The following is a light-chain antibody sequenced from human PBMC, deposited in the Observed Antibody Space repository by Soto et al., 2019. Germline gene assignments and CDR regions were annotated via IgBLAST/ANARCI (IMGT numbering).Light chain of an antibody. CDR1: SSDIGAGSD. CDR3: QSYDSSLTGSRV. Sequence: QSVLTQPRSVSGAPGQRVTISCTGGSSDIGAGSDVHWYQQLPGTAPKLLIYANNNRPSGVPDRFSASKSGTSASLAITGLQAEDEADYYCQSYDSSLTGSRVFGTGTKVTVL. J-gene: IGLJ1*01. V-gene: IGLV1-40*01. CDR2: ANN.